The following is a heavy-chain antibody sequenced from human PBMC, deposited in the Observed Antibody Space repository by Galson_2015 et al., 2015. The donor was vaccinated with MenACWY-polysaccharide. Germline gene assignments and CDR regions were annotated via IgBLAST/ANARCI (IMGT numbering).Heavy chain of an antibody. Sequence: LRLSCAGSGFTFSNYWLSWVRQAPGKGLEWVAVISYDGSNKYYADSVKGRFTISRDNSKNTLYLQMNSLRAEDTAVYYCAGYGSSGDFDYWGQGTLVTVSS. CDR3: AGYGSSGDFDY. CDR1: GFTFSNYW. D-gene: IGHD6-19*01. V-gene: IGHV3-30*03. J-gene: IGHJ4*02. CDR2: ISYDGSNK.